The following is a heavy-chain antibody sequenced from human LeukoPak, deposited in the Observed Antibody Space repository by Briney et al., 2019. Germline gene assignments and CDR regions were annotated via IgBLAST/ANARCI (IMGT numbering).Heavy chain of an antibody. CDR3: ARHGSSYGYDRDY. J-gene: IGHJ4*02. CDR1: GYSFTSYW. CDR2: IYPGDSDT. V-gene: IGHV5-51*01. Sequence: GESLKISSKGSGYSFTSYWIGWVRQMPGKGLEWMGIIYPGDSDTRYSPSFQGQVTISADKSISTAYLQWSSLKASDTALYYCARHGSSYGYDRDYWGQGTLVTVSS. D-gene: IGHD5-18*01.